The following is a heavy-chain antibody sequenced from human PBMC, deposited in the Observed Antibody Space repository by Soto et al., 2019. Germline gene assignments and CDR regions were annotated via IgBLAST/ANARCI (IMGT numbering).Heavy chain of an antibody. D-gene: IGHD1-26*01. CDR3: ARDLRVGANTDALNL. CDR1: GYAFSSHG. J-gene: IGHJ3*01. CDR2: INTYNGNI. V-gene: IGHV1-18*01. Sequence: QGLLVQSGAEVKKPGASVKVSCKASGYAFSSHGISWVRQAPGQGLEWMGRINTYNGNINYARNVQDRLTLTTDTTTTTDYMELKSQTSDDTAVYYCARDLRVGANTDALNLWGQGTMVTVSS.